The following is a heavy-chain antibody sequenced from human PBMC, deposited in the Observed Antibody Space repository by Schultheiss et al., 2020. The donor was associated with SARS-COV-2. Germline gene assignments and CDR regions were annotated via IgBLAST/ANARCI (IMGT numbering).Heavy chain of an antibody. Sequence: SETLSLTCAVYGGSISTYYWSWIRQPPGKGLEWIGYIYYSGSTNYNPSLKSRVTISVDTSKNQFSLKLSSVTAADTAVYYCARGISSWYVVGHYFDYWGQGTLVTVSS. CDR3: ARGISSWYVVGHYFDY. V-gene: IGHV4-59*01. CDR2: IYYSGST. J-gene: IGHJ4*02. CDR1: GGSISTYY. D-gene: IGHD6-13*01.